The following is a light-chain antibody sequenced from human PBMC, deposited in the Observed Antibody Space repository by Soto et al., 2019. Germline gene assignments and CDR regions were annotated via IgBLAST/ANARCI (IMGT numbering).Light chain of an antibody. CDR2: AAS. CDR1: QPISSW. CDR3: QQANSFPLT. V-gene: IGKV1D-12*01. J-gene: IGKJ4*01. Sequence: DIQMTQSPDSVSASVGDSITITCRASQPISSWVVWYQQKPGQAPKLLIYAASRLQGGVPLRFSGSGSGTDVTLTINTLQPEDFATYYCQQANSFPLTFGGGTRVEVK.